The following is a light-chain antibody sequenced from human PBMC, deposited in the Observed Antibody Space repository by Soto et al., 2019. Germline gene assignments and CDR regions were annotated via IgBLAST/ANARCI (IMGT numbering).Light chain of an antibody. Sequence: DIQMTQSPSSLSASLGDRVTITCRASQGIRNDLGWYLQKPGKAPKRLIYDASSLESGVPSRFSGSGSGTEFTLTISSLQPDDFATYYCQQYNSYSRTFGQGTKVDIK. CDR3: QQYNSYSRT. CDR1: QGIRND. V-gene: IGKV1-17*01. J-gene: IGKJ1*01. CDR2: DAS.